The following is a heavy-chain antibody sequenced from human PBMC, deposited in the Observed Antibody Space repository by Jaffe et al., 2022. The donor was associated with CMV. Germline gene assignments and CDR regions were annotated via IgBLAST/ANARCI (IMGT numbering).Heavy chain of an antibody. CDR2: IYYDGST. J-gene: IGHJ4*02. Sequence: QVQLQESGPGLVQPSETLSLTCIVSGGSFSNYYYWSWIRQPPGKGLEWIGYIYYDGSTNYNPPLKSRVTISVDTAKNQFSLKLTSVTAADTAVYYCARHGGSGSYYQFDYWGQGTLVTVSS. V-gene: IGHV4-59*08. CDR3: ARHGGSGSYYQFDY. D-gene: IGHD3-10*01. CDR1: GGSFSNYYY.